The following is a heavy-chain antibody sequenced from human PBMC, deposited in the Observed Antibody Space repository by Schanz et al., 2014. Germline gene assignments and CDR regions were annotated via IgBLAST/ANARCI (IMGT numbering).Heavy chain of an antibody. V-gene: IGHV3-74*01. CDR1: GFTFSSYW. D-gene: IGHD2-2*03. J-gene: IGHJ4*02. CDR3: ARAGYCTSVSCSLFDSDY. CDR2: IGTSGGT. Sequence: EVQLVQSGGGLVQPGGSLRLSCAASGFTFSSYWMHWVRQAPGKGLEWVSTIGTSGGTNYAESVKGRFTISRDNSKNTLYLQMNSLRAEDTAVYYCARAGYCTSVSCSLFDSDYWGQGTLVTVSS.